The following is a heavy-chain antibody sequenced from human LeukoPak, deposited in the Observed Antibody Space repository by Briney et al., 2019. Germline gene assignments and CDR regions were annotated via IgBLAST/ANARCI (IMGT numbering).Heavy chain of an antibody. CDR2: MNPNSGNT. CDR3: ARAGTPGTSYYYGMDV. CDR1: GYTFTSYD. V-gene: IGHV1-8*01. J-gene: IGHJ6*02. Sequence: ASVKVSCKASGYTFTSYDINWVRQATGQGLEWMGWMNPNSGNTGYAQKFQGRVTMTRNTSISTAYMELSSLRSEDTAVYYCARAGTPGTSYYYGMDVWGQGTTVTVSS.